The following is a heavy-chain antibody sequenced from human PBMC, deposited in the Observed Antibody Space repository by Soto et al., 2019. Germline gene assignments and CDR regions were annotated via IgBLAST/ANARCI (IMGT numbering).Heavy chain of an antibody. CDR1: GGSISSSSYF. Sequence: PSETLSLTCTVSGGSISSSSYFWGWIRQPPGKGLEWIGSMYYSGSTYYNTSLKSRVTISVDTSKNQFSLKLSSVTAADTAVYYCAKAGYSYGPGDAYYGMDVGGQGTTVTVSS. CDR3: AKAGYSYGPGDAYYGMDV. D-gene: IGHD5-18*01. J-gene: IGHJ6*02. CDR2: MYYSGST. V-gene: IGHV4-39*02.